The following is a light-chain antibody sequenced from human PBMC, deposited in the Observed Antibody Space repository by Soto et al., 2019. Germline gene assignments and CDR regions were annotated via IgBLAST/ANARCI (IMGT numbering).Light chain of an antibody. CDR1: SSNIGNNA. Sequence: QSVLTQPPSVSEAPRQRVTISCSGSSSNIGNNAVNWYQQLPGKAPKLLIYYDDLLPSGVSDRFSGFKSRTPASLAISGLQSEDAADYSCASWDASLNGVVFGGGTQLTVL. V-gene: IGLV1-36*01. CDR3: ASWDASLNGVV. CDR2: YDD. J-gene: IGLJ2*01.